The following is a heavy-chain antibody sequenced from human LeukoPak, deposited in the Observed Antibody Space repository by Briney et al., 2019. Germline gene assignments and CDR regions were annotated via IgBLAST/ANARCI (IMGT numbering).Heavy chain of an antibody. J-gene: IGHJ4*02. D-gene: IGHD5-24*01. CDR3: ARLPSPLELAGYQGSYDY. Sequence: PSETLSLTCTVSGGSISSSSYYWGWNRQPPGKGLEWIGSIYYSGSTYYNPSLKSPVTISVDTSKHQFSLRLRSVTAADTAVYYCARLPSPLELAGYQGSYDYWGQGTLVTVSS. CDR2: IYYSGST. CDR1: GGSISSSSYY. V-gene: IGHV4-39*01.